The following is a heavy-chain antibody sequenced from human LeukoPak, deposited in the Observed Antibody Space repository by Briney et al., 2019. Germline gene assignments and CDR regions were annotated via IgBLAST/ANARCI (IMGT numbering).Heavy chain of an antibody. J-gene: IGHJ3*02. V-gene: IGHV3-53*01. CDR1: GFTVSSNY. D-gene: IGHD2-21*02. CDR3: AMAYCGGDCYSRRPDAFDI. Sequence: PGGSLRLSCAASGFTVSSNYMSWVRQAPGKGLEWVSVIYSGGSTYYADSVKGRFTISRDNFKNTLYLQMNSLRAEDTAVYYCAMAYCGGDCYSRRPDAFDIWGQGTMVTVSS. CDR2: IYSGGST.